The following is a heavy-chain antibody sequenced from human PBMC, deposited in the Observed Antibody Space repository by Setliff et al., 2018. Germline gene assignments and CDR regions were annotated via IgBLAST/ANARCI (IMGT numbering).Heavy chain of an antibody. Sequence: SETLSLTCTVSGGAVDSYDYYWTWIRQPAGKGLEWIGRFFTGGSTDYNPSLRSRVTISIDTSKNHVSLQLNSVTAADTAVYYCARVGCTNGVCGLFDSWGQGTLVTVSS. V-gene: IGHV4-61*02. CDR1: GGAVDSYDYY. D-gene: IGHD2-8*01. J-gene: IGHJ4*02. CDR3: ARVGCTNGVCGLFDS. CDR2: FFTGGST.